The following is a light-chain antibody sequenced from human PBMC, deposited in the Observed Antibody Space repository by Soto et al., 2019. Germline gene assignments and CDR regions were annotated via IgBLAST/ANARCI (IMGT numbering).Light chain of an antibody. CDR2: STS. V-gene: IGLV7-43*01. J-gene: IGLJ2*01. CDR1: TGAVTGGYY. CDR3: LLDYGCAQLI. Sequence: QAVVTQEPSLTVSPGGTVTLTCASSTGAVTGGYYPNWFQRKPGQAPRPLIYSTSNKHSWTPARFSGSLLGGKAALTLSGVQTEDEAEYYCLLDYGCAQLIFGGGTKLTVL.